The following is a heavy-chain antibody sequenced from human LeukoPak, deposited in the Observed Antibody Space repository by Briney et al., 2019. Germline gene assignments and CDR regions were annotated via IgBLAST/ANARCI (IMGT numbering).Heavy chain of an antibody. Sequence: PSETLSLTCTVSGGSISRYYWSWIRQPPGKGLEWIGYIYYSGSTNYNPSLKSRVTISVDTSKNQFSLKLSSVTAADTAVYYCARGIRVFAGSGGHYYYYYYMDVWGKGTTVTISS. V-gene: IGHV4-59*01. CDR1: GGSISRYY. CDR3: ARGIRVFAGSGGHYYYYYYMDV. J-gene: IGHJ6*03. D-gene: IGHD3-10*01. CDR2: IYYSGST.